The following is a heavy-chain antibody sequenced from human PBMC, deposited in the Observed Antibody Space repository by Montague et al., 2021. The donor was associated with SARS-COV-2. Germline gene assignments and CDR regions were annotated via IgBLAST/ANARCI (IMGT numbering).Heavy chain of an antibody. CDR2: IYYTGST. CDR3: ARVGWELRVGDYYFDY. J-gene: IGHJ4*02. CDR1: GGSITPYY. Sequence: SETLSLTCTVSGGSITPYYWSWIRQPPGKGLEWIGIIYYTGSTNXXSSLKSRLTISVDTSENQFSLKVTSVTPADTAVYYCARVGWELRVGDYYFDYWGQGTLGNGSS. V-gene: IGHV4-59*01. D-gene: IGHD1-26*01.